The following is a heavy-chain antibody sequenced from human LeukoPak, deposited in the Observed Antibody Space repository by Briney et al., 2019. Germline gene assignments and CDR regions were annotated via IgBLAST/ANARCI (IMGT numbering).Heavy chain of an antibody. CDR1: GYTFTSYY. V-gene: IGHV1-46*03. D-gene: IGHD2-2*02. CDR3: ARVGGYCSSTSCYTRPRFQH. CDR2: INPSGGST. Sequence: GASVKVSCKASGYTFTSYYMHWVRQAPGQGLEWMGIINPSGGSTSYAQKFQGRGTMTRDTSTSTVYMELSSLRSEDTAVYYCARVGGYCSSTSCYTRPRFQHWGQGTLVTVSS. J-gene: IGHJ1*01.